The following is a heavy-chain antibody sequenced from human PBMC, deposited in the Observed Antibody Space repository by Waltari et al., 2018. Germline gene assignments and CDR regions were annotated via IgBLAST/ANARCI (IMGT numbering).Heavy chain of an antibody. J-gene: IGHJ4*02. Sequence: QVQLVESGGGVVQPGRSLRLSCAALGFPFSSYGMHGVGRAPGKGLEWVAVIWYDGSNKYYADSVKGRFTISRDNSKNTLYLQMNSLRAEDTAVYYCARGTVAANDPSYFDYWGQGTLVTVSS. V-gene: IGHV3-33*01. CDR1: GFPFSSYG. D-gene: IGHD6-19*01. CDR3: ARGTVAANDPSYFDY. CDR2: IWYDGSNK.